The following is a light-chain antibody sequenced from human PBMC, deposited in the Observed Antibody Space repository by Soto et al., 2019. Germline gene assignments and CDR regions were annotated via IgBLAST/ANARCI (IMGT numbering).Light chain of an antibody. J-gene: IGKJ4*01. Sequence: DIVMTQSPLSLPVTPGEPASISCRSSQSLLHSNGYNCLDWYLQKPGQSPQLLIYLGSNRASGVPDRSSGSGSGTDFTLKISIVEAEDVGVYYCMQALQTPLTFCGGTKVEIK. CDR3: MQALQTPLT. CDR2: LGS. CDR1: QSLLHSNGYNC. V-gene: IGKV2-28*01.